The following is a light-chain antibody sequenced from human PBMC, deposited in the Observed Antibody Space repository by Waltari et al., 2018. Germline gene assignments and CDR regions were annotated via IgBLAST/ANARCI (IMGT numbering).Light chain of an antibody. CDR3: QAWVNTTVI. V-gene: IGLV3-1*01. J-gene: IGLJ2*01. CDR1: KLGAKY. Sequence: SYELTQPPSVSVSPGQTASITCSGDKLGAKYACWYQQRPGQSPVLVIYQDNKRPSGIPERFSGSNSGNTATLAISGTQAIDEADYYCQAWVNTTVIFGGGTKLTVL. CDR2: QDN.